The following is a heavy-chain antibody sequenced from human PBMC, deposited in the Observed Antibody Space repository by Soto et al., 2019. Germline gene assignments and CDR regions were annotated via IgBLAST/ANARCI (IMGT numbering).Heavy chain of an antibody. CDR2: IYKRGTT. Sequence: SQTLALTCSVSGDSSSNLYYFGSWVRQPPGQALEYMGYIYKRGTTDYNPSFERGVAISVDTSKGQFSLYVTSVTAPHTAVYVCDRGWYCLSGRCFPKWLDFWGQGVLVSVPS. CDR1: GDSSSNLYYF. CDR3: DRGWYCLSGRCFPKWLDF. J-gene: IGHJ4*02. V-gene: IGHV4-30-4*01. D-gene: IGHD3-22*01.